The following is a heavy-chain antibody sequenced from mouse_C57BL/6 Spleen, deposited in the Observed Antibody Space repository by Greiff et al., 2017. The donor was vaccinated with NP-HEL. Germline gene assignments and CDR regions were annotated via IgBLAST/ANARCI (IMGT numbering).Heavy chain of an antibody. CDR3: ARVPSMDY. Sequence: VQLQQPGAELVKPGASVKLSCKASGYTFTSYWMHWVKQRPGRGLEWIGRIAPNSGGTKYNEKFKSKATLTVDKPSSTAYMQLSSLTSEDAAVYYCARVPSMDYWGQGTSVTVSS. J-gene: IGHJ4*01. CDR1: GYTFTSYW. CDR2: IAPNSGGT. V-gene: IGHV1-72*01.